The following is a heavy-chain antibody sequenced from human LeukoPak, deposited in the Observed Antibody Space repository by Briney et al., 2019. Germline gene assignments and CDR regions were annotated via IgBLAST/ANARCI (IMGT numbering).Heavy chain of an antibody. CDR2: ISSGSSYI. D-gene: IGHD1-26*01. Sequence: GGSLRLSCAASGFTFNSYSMNWDRQAPGKGLEWVSSISSGSSYIFYADSVKGRFTISRDNAKNSLYLQMNSLRAEDTAVYYCARQVGVDDAFDIWGQGTMVTISS. CDR3: ARQVGVDDAFDI. V-gene: IGHV3-21*01. CDR1: GFTFNSYS. J-gene: IGHJ3*02.